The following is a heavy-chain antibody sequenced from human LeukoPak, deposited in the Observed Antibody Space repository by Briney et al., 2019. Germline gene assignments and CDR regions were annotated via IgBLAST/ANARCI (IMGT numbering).Heavy chain of an antibody. V-gene: IGHV4-39*07. J-gene: IGHJ5*02. CDR2: INHSGST. CDR3: ARKYVSETYNWFDP. D-gene: IGHD3-10*01. Sequence: SETLSLTCTVSGGSVSSGSYYWSWIRQPPGKGLEWIGEINHSGSTNYKTSLKSRVTISLDMSKKPFSLKVSSVTAADTAVYYCARKYVSETYNWFDPWGQGTLVTVSS. CDR1: GGSVSSGSYY.